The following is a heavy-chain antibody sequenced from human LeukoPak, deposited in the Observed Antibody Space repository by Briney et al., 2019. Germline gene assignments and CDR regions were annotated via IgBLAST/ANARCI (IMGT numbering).Heavy chain of an antibody. V-gene: IGHV1-69*05. D-gene: IGHD6-19*01. CDR3: ARLEWLGDYFDY. Sequence: SVKVSCKASGGTFSSYAISWVRQAPGQGLEWMGRIIPIFGTANYAQKFQGRVTITTDESTSTAYMELSSLRSEDTAVYYCARLEWLGDYFDYWGQGTLVTVSS. CDR1: GGTFSSYA. CDR2: IIPIFGTA. J-gene: IGHJ4*02.